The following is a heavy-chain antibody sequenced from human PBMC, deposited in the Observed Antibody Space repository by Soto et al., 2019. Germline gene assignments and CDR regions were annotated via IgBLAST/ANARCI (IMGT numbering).Heavy chain of an antibody. CDR3: ARSSAYDAWFDP. V-gene: IGHV4-39*01. Sequence: PSETLSLTCTVSGDSLSSTNYYWGWIRQPPGRGLEWIGSIYYSGDTYYNPSLKSRVTIFVDTSHNQFSLSLNSVTAADTAVYYCARSSAYDAWFDPWGQGTLVTVSS. CDR1: GDSLSSTNYY. D-gene: IGHD3-22*01. CDR2: IYYSGDT. J-gene: IGHJ5*02.